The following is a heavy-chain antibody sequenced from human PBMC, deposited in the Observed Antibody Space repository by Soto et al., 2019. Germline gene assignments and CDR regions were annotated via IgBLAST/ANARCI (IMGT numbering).Heavy chain of an antibody. J-gene: IGHJ3*02. CDR3: AREGSCWDFYI. CDR2: VSTYNGNT. Sequence: ASVKVSCKASGYSFTTYPITWVRQAPGQGLEWLGWVSTYNGNTNYAQGLQGRVSMTTDTSTSTAYLELRNLRSDDTAVYYCAREGSCWDFYIWG. V-gene: IGHV1-18*01. D-gene: IGHD6-19*01. CDR1: GYSFTTYP.